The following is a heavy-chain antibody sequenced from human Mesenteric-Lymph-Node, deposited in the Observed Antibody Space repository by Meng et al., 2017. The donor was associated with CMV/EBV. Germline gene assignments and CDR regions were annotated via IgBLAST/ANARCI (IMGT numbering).Heavy chain of an antibody. V-gene: IGHV3-33*06. D-gene: IGHD6-6*01. CDR3: AKATAYSSSAIDY. CDR2: IWNDGRKT. CDR1: GFSFSSYG. Sequence: GGSLRLSCAASGFSFSSYGMHRVRQAPGRGLEWVAAIWNDGRKTFYADSVKGRITISRDNSKSTLYLQMNSLRAEDTAVYHCAKATAYSSSAIDYWGQGTLVTVSS. J-gene: IGHJ4*02.